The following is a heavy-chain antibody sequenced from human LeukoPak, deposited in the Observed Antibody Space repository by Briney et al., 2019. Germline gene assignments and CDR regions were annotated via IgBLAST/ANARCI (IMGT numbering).Heavy chain of an antibody. D-gene: IGHD3-22*01. CDR3: AKYSDYYDSSGYGDY. CDR2: IRYDGSNK. V-gene: IGHV3-30*02. Sequence: GGSLRLSCAASGFTFSTYGMHWVRQAPGKGLEGVAFIRYDGSNKYYADSVKGRFTISRDNSKNTLYLQMSSLRAEDTAVYYCAKYSDYYDSSGYGDYWGQGTLVTVSS. J-gene: IGHJ4*02. CDR1: GFTFSTYG.